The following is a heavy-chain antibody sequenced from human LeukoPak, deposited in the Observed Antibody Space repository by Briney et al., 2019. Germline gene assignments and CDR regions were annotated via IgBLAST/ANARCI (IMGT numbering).Heavy chain of an antibody. CDR3: AKHLLVGATRAAFAFDI. V-gene: IGHV3-23*01. J-gene: IGHJ3*02. D-gene: IGHD1-26*01. CDR2: LSGSGGST. Sequence: QPGGSLRLSCAASGFTFSTYAMSWVRQAPGKGLEWVSLSGSGGSTYYADSVKGRFTISRDNSKNTLYLQMNSLRAEDTAVYYCAKHLLVGATRAAFAFDIWGQGTMVTVSS. CDR1: GFTFSTYA.